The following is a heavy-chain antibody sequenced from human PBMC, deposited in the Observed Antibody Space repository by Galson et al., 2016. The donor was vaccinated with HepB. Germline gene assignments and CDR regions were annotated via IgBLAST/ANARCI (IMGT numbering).Heavy chain of an antibody. CDR1: GGSITSADNN. D-gene: IGHD3-10*01. V-gene: IGHV4-31*11. CDR3: ARDSGWGSFPLFYYFGLDV. Sequence: TLSLTCAVSGGSITSADNNWGWIRQHPGKGLEWIGYIHYTGSTYYSPSLKTRLTISLDASKTQFFLRLTSVTAAASAVYYCARDSGWGSFPLFYYFGLDVWGRGTTVIVSS. CDR2: IHYTGST. J-gene: IGHJ6*02.